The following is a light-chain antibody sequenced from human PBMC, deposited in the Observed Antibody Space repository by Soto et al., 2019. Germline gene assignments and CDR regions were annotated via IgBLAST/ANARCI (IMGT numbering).Light chain of an antibody. CDR3: SSYTSSSTPYV. CDR1: SSDVGGYNY. J-gene: IGLJ1*01. CDR2: DVS. V-gene: IGLV2-14*01. Sequence: QSVLTRPASVSGSPGQSITISCTGTSSDVGGYNYVSWYQQHPGKAPKLMIYDVSNRPSGVSNRFSGSKSGNTASLTISGLQAEDEADYCCSSYTSSSTPYVFGTGTKVTVL.